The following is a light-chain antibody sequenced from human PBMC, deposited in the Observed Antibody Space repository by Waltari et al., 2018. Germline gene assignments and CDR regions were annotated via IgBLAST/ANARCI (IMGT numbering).Light chain of an antibody. CDR2: DVS. CDR3: SSYISSSTLEV. CDR1: SSDVGGPNY. V-gene: IGLV2-14*03. Sequence: QSALTQPASVSGSPGQSITISCTGTSSDVGGPNYVPWYQQHPGKAPKLMIFDVSNRPSGVSNRFSGSKSGNTASLTISGLQAEDEADYYCSSYISSSTLEVFGGGTRLTVL. J-gene: IGLJ3*02.